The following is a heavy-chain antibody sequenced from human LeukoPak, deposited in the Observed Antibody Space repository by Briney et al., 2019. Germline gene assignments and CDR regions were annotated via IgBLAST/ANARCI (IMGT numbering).Heavy chain of an antibody. D-gene: IGHD3-3*01. Sequence: PGGPWRPPGAALEFTFRTNWMPWVRQAPGKGPVGVARTNRDGSSTAYADSVKGRFTISKDNAKNTLYLLMNSLRAEDTAVYYCARDSVEWYIFDYWGQGTLVTVSS. CDR3: ARDSVEWYIFDY. V-gene: IGHV3-74*01. CDR1: EFTFRTNW. J-gene: IGHJ4*02. CDR2: TNRDGSST.